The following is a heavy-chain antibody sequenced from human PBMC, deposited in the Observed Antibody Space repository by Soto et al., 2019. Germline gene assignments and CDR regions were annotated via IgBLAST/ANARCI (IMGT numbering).Heavy chain of an antibody. J-gene: IGHJ5*02. V-gene: IGHV4-30-4*01. CDR1: GGSISSGDYY. D-gene: IGHD5-18*01. CDR2: IYYSGST. CDR3: ARGILLCLSGFYGWFDP. Sequence: QVQLQESGPGLVKPSQTLSLTCTVSGGSISSGDYYWSWIRQPPGKGLEWIGYIYYSGSTYYNPSLRSRVSISVDTSKMLFSLKLSSVTAADSAGYYCARGILLCLSGFYGWFDPLCQGTLVTVSS.